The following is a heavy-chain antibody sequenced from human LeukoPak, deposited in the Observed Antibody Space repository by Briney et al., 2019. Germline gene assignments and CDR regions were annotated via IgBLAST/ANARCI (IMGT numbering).Heavy chain of an antibody. D-gene: IGHD6-19*01. J-gene: IGHJ4*02. CDR3: AKDWRRGVAGNLDY. CDR2: ISGSGGST. CDR1: GFTFSSYA. Sequence: GGSLRLSCAASGFTFSSYAMSWVRQAPGKGLEWVSAISGSGGSTYYADSVQGRFTISRDNSKNTLYLQMNSLRAEDTAVYYCAKDWRRGVAGNLDYWGQGTLVTVSS. V-gene: IGHV3-23*01.